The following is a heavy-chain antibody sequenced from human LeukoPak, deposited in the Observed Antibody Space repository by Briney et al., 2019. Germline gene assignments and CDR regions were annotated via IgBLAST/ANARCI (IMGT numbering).Heavy chain of an antibody. D-gene: IGHD6-19*01. CDR3: ARDIAVAGTGAFDI. CDR2: IYTSGST. J-gene: IGHJ3*02. CDR1: GGSISSYY. Sequence: LSETLSLTCTVSGGSISSYYWSWIRQPAGKGLEWIGRIYTSGSTNYNPSLKSRVTMSVDTSKNQFSLKLSSVTAADTAVYYCARDIAVAGTGAFDIWGQGTMVTVSS. V-gene: IGHV4-4*07.